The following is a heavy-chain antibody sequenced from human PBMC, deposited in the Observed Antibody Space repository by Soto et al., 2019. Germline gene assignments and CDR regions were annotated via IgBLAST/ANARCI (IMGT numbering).Heavy chain of an antibody. CDR1: GGSMSEYF. J-gene: IGHJ4*02. CDR3: ARDGYDGSGSPYPAY. D-gene: IGHD3-10*01. Sequence: SETLSLTCSVSGGSMSEYFWSWIRQSPGKGLEWIGYIYYLGSTDYNPSLKSRVTISVDTSKRQFSLRLTPVTAADTAVYYCARDGYDGSGSPYPAYWGPGTQGTVS. V-gene: IGHV4-59*01. CDR2: IYYLGST.